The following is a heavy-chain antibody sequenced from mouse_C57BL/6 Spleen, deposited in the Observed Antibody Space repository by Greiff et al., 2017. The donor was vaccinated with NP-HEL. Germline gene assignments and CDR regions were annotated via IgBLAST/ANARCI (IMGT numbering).Heavy chain of an antibody. D-gene: IGHD3-2*02. V-gene: IGHV1-64*01. Sequence: VQLQQPGAELVKPGASVKLSCKASGYTFTSYWMHWVKQRPGQGLEWIGMIHPNSGSTKYNEKFKSKATLTVDKSSSTAYMQISSLTSEDSAVYYCARGDTGYDFDYWGQGTTLTVSS. J-gene: IGHJ2*01. CDR2: IHPNSGST. CDR3: ARGDTGYDFDY. CDR1: GYTFTSYW.